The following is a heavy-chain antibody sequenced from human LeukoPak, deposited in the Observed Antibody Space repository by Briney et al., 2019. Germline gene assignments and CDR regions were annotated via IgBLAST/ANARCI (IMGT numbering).Heavy chain of an antibody. CDR1: GGSFSGYY. J-gene: IGHJ5*02. CDR2: INHSGST. V-gene: IGHV4-34*01. Sequence: SETLSLTCAVYGGSFSGYYWSWIRQPPGKGLEGIGEINHSGSTNYNPSLTSRVTISVDTSKNQFSLKLSSVTAADTAVYYCASSITMVRGVKENWFDPWGQGTLVTVSS. CDR3: ASSITMVRGVKENWFDP. D-gene: IGHD3-10*01.